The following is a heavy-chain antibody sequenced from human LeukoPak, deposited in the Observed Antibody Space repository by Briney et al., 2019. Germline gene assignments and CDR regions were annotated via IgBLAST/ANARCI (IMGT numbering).Heavy chain of an antibody. Sequence: SETLSLTCTVSGGSISSYYWSWIRQPPGQGLEWIGYIYYSGSTNYNPSLKSRVTISVDTSKNQFSLKLSSVTAADTAVYYCARQGGGFWYFDLWGRGALVTVSS. D-gene: IGHD6-25*01. V-gene: IGHV4-59*08. CDR1: GGSISSYY. CDR3: ARQGGGFWYFDL. J-gene: IGHJ2*01. CDR2: IYYSGST.